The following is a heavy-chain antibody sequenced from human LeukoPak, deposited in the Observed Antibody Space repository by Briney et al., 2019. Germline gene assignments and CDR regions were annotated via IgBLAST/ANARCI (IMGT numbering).Heavy chain of an antibody. CDR3: ARGAATVTTDYYYYYMDV. V-gene: IGHV4-34*01. J-gene: IGHJ6*03. CDR2: INHSGST. CDR1: GFTFISYA. D-gene: IGHD4-17*01. Sequence: GSLRLSCAASGFTFISYAVSWVRQPPGKRLEEIGEINHSGSTNYNPSLKSRVTISLDTSKNQFSLKLGSVTAADTAVYYCARGAATVTTDYYYYYMDVWGKGTTVTVSS.